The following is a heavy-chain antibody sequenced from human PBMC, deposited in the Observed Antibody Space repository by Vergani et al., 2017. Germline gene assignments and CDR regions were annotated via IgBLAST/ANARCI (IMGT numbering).Heavy chain of an antibody. CDR1: GFTFSSYA. J-gene: IGHJ4*02. V-gene: IGHV3-23*01. Sequence: EVQLLESGGGLVQPGGYLRLSCAASGFTFSSYAMSWVRQAPGKGLEWVSAISGCGGSTYYADSVKGRFTISRANSKDTLYLQMHSLAAEDTALYYSAKGGWFGELFPTVDYWGQGTLVTVSS. CDR3: AKGGWFGELFPTVDY. D-gene: IGHD3-10*01. CDR2: ISGCGGST.